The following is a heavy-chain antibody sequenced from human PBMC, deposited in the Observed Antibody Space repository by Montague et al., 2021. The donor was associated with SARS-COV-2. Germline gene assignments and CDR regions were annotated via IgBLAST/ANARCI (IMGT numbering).Heavy chain of an antibody. CDR3: ASTYGGNLGYYYYYMDV. J-gene: IGHJ6*03. D-gene: IGHD4-23*01. V-gene: IGHV4-31*03. CDR2: IYYSGSP. CDR1: GGSISSGGYY. Sequence: TLSLTCTVSGGSISSGGYYWSWIRRHPGKGLEWIGYIYYSGSPYYNPSLKSRVTISVDTSKNQFSLKLSSVTAADTAVYYCASTYGGNLGYYYYYMDVWGKGTTVTVSS.